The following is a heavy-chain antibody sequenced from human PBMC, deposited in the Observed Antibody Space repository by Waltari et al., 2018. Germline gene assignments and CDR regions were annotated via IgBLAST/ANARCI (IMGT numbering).Heavy chain of an antibody. CDR1: GYTFSDYY. Sequence: QVQLLQSGAEVKKPGASVKVSCKAFGYTFSDYYMHWVRLAPGQGLEWMGWINPNSESTKYAQKFQGRVTLTRDTSINRVYMELSSLRSDDTALYYCARDGSFDFWGQGTLVSVSS. J-gene: IGHJ4*02. CDR2: INPNSEST. CDR3: ARDGSFDF. V-gene: IGHV1-2*02.